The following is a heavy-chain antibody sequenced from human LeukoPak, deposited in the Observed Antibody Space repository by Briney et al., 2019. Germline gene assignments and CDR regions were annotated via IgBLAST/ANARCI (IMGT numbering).Heavy chain of an antibody. CDR2: IGSYGGST. J-gene: IGHJ4*02. CDR3: ARGKDYYGSGSYYILDY. Sequence: TGGSLRLSCAASGLTFSSYAMHWVRQAPGKGLGYVSAIGSYGGSTFYANSVKGRFTISRDNSKNTLYLQMGSLRAEDMAVYYCARGKDYYGSGSYYILDYWGQGTLVTVSS. V-gene: IGHV3-64*01. CDR1: GLTFSSYA. D-gene: IGHD3-10*01.